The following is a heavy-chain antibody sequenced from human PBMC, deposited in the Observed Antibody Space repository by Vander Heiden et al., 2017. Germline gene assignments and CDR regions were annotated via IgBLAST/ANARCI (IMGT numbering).Heavy chain of an antibody. CDR1: GGSISNSNYF. D-gene: IGHD3-10*01. CDR3: VRRYYFGSGMTDD. V-gene: IGHV4-39*01. J-gene: IGHJ4*02. CDR2: NPYSGTT. Sequence: SLTCRVSGGSISNSNYFWGWIRQPPWKGLEWIGSNPYSGTTYYNPSLKGRVTVSVDSSQNQISLDMYSVTAADTAVYYCVRRYYFGSGMTDDWGQGNLVTVSS.